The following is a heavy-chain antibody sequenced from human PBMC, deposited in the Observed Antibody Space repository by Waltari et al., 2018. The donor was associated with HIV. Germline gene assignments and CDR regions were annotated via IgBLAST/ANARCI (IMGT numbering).Heavy chain of an antibody. J-gene: IGHJ6*02. CDR3: ARGKDCGGGTCDGYHYYGMDV. Sequence: EVQLVESGGGLVQPGGSLRLSCAASGFTFTPSWGHWVRQAPGKGLVWVSRINPDGTDTRYADSVKGRFTISRDNAKNTVYLQVNSLRGEDTSVYYCARGKDCGGGTCDGYHYYGMDVWGQGTTVTVSS. CDR2: INPDGTDT. CDR1: GFTFTPSW. V-gene: IGHV3-74*01. D-gene: IGHD2-15*01.